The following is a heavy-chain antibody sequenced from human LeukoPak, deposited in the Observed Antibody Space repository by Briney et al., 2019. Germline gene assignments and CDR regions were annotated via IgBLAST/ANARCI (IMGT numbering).Heavy chain of an antibody. CDR3: ATKGGWLPWNAFDI. D-gene: IGHD5-24*01. CDR1: GFTVSSNY. Sequence: GGSLRLSCAASGFTVSSNYMSWVRQAPGKGLEWVSVIYSGGSTYYADSVKGRFTISRDNSKNTLYLQMNSLRAEDTAVYYCATKGGWLPWNAFDIWGQGTMVTVSS. J-gene: IGHJ3*02. CDR2: IYSGGST. V-gene: IGHV3-66*01.